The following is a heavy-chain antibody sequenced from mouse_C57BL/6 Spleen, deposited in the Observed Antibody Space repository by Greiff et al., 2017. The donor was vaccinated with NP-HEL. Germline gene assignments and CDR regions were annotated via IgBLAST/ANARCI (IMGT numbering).Heavy chain of an antibody. CDR1: GYAFSSYW. J-gene: IGHJ3*01. CDR2: IYPGDGDT. CDR3: AREGAQATWCAY. D-gene: IGHD3-2*02. V-gene: IGHV1-80*01. Sequence: QVQLKESGAELVKPGASVKISCKASGYAFSSYWMNWVKQRPGKGLEWIGQIYPGDGDTNYNGKFKGKATLTADKSSSTAYMQLSSLTSEDSAVYFCAREGAQATWCAYWGQGTLVTVSA.